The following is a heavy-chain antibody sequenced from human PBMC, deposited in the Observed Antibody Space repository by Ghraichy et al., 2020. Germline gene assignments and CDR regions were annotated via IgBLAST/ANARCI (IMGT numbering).Heavy chain of an antibody. Sequence: GGSLRLSCAASGFTFSSHWMSWVRQAPGKGLGWVAIIQQDGSEKSYVDSLKGRFTTSRDNAKNSLYLQMNSLRAEDTAVYYCARDTVGRMVVTVTYVFDIWGQGTMVTVSS. V-gene: IGHV3-7*03. CDR3: ARDTVGRMVVTVTYVFDI. CDR1: GFTFSSHW. CDR2: IQQDGSEK. J-gene: IGHJ3*02. D-gene: IGHD4/OR15-4a*01.